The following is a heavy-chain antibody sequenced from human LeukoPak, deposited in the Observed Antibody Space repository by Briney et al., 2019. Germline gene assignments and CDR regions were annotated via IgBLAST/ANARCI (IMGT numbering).Heavy chain of an antibody. J-gene: IGHJ4*02. CDR1: GFTFSSYS. CDR3: ARDHWHYDSSGYAN. Sequence: PGGSLRLSCAASGFTFSSYSMNWVRQAPGKGLEWVSSISSSSSYIYYADSVKGRFTISRDNAKNSLYLQMNSLRAEDTAVYYCARDHWHYDSSGYANWGQGTPVTVSS. CDR2: ISSSSSYI. D-gene: IGHD3-22*01. V-gene: IGHV3-21*01.